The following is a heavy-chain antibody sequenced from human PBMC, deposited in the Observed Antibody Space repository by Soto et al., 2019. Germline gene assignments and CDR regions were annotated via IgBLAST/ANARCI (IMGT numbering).Heavy chain of an antibody. CDR3: ARRAEDHYFYYMGV. D-gene: IGHD1-26*01. V-gene: IGHV1-18*01. J-gene: IGHJ6*03. CDR2: IRPYNCDT. CDR1: GYSFSSYG. Sequence: QAQLVQSGSEVKRPGASVKVSCKASGYSFSSYGIVWVRQAPGQGLEWMGWIRPYNCDTNSAQKFQCRVTLTTDTSTSTAYMELRSLRYDDTAVYYCARRAEDHYFYYMGVWGKGTTVTVSS.